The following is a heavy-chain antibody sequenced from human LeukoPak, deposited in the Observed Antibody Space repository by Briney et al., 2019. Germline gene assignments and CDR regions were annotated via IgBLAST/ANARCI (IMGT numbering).Heavy chain of an antibody. V-gene: IGHV4-59*01. CDR2: FFYSGGT. CDR3: ASSEYDVLTGHFNSHFEY. D-gene: IGHD3-9*01. CDR1: VASLSRYY. Sequence: PSETLSLTCTISVASLSRYYWSWIRQSPGKGLDWIGNFFYSGGTNYNPSLKSRVTISLDTSKSQFSLNLSSLTAADTAVYFCASSEYDVLTGHFNSHFEYWGQGALVTVSS. J-gene: IGHJ4*02.